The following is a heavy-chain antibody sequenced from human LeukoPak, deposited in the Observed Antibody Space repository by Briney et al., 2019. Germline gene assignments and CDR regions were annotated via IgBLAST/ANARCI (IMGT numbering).Heavy chain of an antibody. J-gene: IGHJ4*02. Sequence: GGSLRLSCAASGFTFSSYSMNWVCQAPGKGLEWVSSISSSSSYIYYADSVKGRFTISRDNAKNSLYLQMNSLRAEDTAVYYCARESHRGSGYSIDYWGQGTLVTVSS. CDR1: GFTFSSYS. CDR2: ISSSSSYI. V-gene: IGHV3-21*01. CDR3: ARESHRGSGYSIDY. D-gene: IGHD3-22*01.